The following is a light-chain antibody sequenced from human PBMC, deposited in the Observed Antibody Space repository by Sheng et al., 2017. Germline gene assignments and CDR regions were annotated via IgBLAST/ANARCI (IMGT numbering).Light chain of an antibody. V-gene: IGLV3-1*01. Sequence: SYELTQPTSVSVSPGQTASITCSGDKLGDRYVGWYQQKPGQSPLLVIYQDSARPSGIPERFSGSNSGNTATLTISGTQGLDEADYYCQAWDSSSFYVFGTGTKVTVL. J-gene: IGLJ1*01. CDR2: QDS. CDR1: KLGDRY. CDR3: QAWDSSSFYV.